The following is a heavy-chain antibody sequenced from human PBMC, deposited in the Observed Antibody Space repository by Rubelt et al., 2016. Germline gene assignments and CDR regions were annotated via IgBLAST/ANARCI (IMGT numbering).Heavy chain of an antibody. Sequence: GTLSLTCTVSGGSISSYYRSWIRQPPGKGLEWIGYIYYSGSTNYNPSLKSRVTISVDTSKNQFSLKLSSVTAADTAVYYCARVGYCTNGVCFHLVDYWGQGTLVTVSS. J-gene: IGHJ4*02. CDR1: GGSISSYY. D-gene: IGHD2-8*01. CDR2: IYYSGST. V-gene: IGHV4-59*12. CDR3: ARVGYCTNGVCFHLVDY.